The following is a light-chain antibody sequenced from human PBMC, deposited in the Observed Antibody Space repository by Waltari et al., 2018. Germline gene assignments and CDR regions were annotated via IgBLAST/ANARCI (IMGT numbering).Light chain of an antibody. CDR2: DAS. V-gene: IGKV3-11*01. CDR1: QSVSSS. CDR3: QQRTNWPPLT. J-gene: IGKJ4*01. Sequence: EIVLTQSPATLSLSPGDRATLSCRASQSVSSSLAWYQQKPGQAPRLLIYDASKRATGISARFSGSGSGADFTLTISSLEPEDFAIYYCQQRTNWPPLTFGGGTKVEIK.